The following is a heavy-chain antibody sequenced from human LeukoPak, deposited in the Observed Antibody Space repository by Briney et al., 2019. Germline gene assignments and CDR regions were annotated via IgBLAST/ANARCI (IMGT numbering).Heavy chain of an antibody. CDR1: GFTFSTYA. D-gene: IGHD5/OR15-5a*01. J-gene: IGHJ4*02. CDR3: ASRKEYTVSSVYY. CDR2: ISYDEINK. Sequence: PGGSLRLSCAASGFTFSTYAMHWVRQAPGKGLEWVAVISYDEINKYVDSVKGQFTISRDNSKDTLSLQMNSLRVEDSAIYYCASRKEYTVSSVYYWGRGILVTVSS. V-gene: IGHV3-30*04.